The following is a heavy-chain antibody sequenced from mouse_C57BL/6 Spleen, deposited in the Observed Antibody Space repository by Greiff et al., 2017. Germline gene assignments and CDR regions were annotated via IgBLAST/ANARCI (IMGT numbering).Heavy chain of an antibody. CDR2: IYPSDSET. Sequence: QVQLQQPGAELVRPGSSVKLSCKASGYTFTSYWMDWVKQRPGQGLEWIGNIYPSDSETHYNQKFKDKATVTVDKSSSTAYMQLSSLTSEDSAVYYCARSIYYGSRGWYFDVWGTGTTVTVSS. J-gene: IGHJ1*03. CDR1: GYTFTSYW. CDR3: ARSIYYGSRGWYFDV. V-gene: IGHV1-61*01. D-gene: IGHD1-1*01.